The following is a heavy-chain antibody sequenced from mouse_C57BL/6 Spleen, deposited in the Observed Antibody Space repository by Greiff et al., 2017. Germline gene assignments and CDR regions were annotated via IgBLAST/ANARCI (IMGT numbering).Heavy chain of an antibody. V-gene: IGHV1-18*01. Sequence: EVQLQQSGPELVKPGASVKIPCKASGYTFTDYNMDWVKQSPGKSLEWIGDIHPNNGGTIYNQKFKGKATVTVDKSSSTAYMELRSLTSEDTAVYSCARGRTWDGYYFDYWGQCTTLTVSS. CDR2: IHPNNGGT. CDR3: ARGRTWDGYYFDY. CDR1: GYTFTDYN. D-gene: IGHD4-1*01. J-gene: IGHJ2*01.